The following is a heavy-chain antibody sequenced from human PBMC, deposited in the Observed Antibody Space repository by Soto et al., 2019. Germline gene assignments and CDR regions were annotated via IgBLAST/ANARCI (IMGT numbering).Heavy chain of an antibody. Sequence: PGGSLRLSCAASGFTFSSYGMHWVHQAPGKGLEWVAVISYDGSNKYYADSVKGRFTISRDNSKNTLYLQMNSLRAEDTAVYYCANDLRVGYSSPSWFRYYYYGMDVWGQGTTVTVSS. D-gene: IGHD6-13*01. CDR3: ANDLRVGYSSPSWFRYYYYGMDV. CDR2: ISYDGSNK. V-gene: IGHV3-30*18. J-gene: IGHJ6*02. CDR1: GFTFSSYG.